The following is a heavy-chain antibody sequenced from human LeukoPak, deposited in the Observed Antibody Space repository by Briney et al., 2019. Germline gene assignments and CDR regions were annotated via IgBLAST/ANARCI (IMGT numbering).Heavy chain of an antibody. V-gene: IGHV3-64D*06. CDR1: GFTFSSYA. J-gene: IGHJ1*01. D-gene: IGHD2-15*01. CDR3: VRVAAAAFLDL. CDR2: ISSNGGST. Sequence: GGSLRLSCSASGFTFSSYAMHWVRQAPGKGLEYVSAISSNGGSTYYADPVKGRFTISRDNYKNTLYLQMSSLRAEDTAVTHYVRVAAAAFLDLWGESTLDPV.